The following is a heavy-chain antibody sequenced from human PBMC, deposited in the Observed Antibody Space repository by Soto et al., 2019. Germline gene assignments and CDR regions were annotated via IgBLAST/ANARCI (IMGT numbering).Heavy chain of an antibody. V-gene: IGHV1-3*01. D-gene: IGHD3-9*01. CDR3: ARESFFPGILPTYYFDY. CDR1: GYTFTSYA. J-gene: IGHJ4*02. Sequence: ASVKVSCKASGYTFTSYAMHWVRQAPGQRLEWMGWINAGNGNTKYSQKFQGRVTITRDTSASTAYMELSSLRSEDTAVYYCARESFFPGILPTYYFDYWGQGTLVTVSS. CDR2: INAGNGNT.